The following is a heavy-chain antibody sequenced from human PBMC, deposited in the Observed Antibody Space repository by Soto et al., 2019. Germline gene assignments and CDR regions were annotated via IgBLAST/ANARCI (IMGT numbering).Heavy chain of an antibody. CDR2: INAGNGNT. V-gene: IGHV1-3*01. D-gene: IGHD2-2*01. CDR3: ARGLSSTSFLGYYMDV. J-gene: IGHJ6*03. CDR1: GYTFTSYA. Sequence: ASVKVSCKASGYTFTSYAMHWVRQAPGQRLERMGWINAGNGNTKYSQKFQGRVTITRDTSASTAYMELSRLRSEDTAVYYCARGLSSTSFLGYYMDVWGKGTTGTVS.